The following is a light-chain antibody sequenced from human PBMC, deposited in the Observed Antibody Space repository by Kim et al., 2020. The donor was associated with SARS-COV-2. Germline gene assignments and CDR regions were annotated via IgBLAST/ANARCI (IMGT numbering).Light chain of an antibody. CDR2: DAA. V-gene: IGKV3-11*01. J-gene: IGKJ4*01. Sequence: PGEGAVPPCRASQSSGISLGSYHDKPGQAPRLLSYDAAIRAAGIPERFSGGGSGTDFTLNIGSLEPEDFAVYYCKQRNNWPPAVTFGGGTKVDIK. CDR3: KQRNNWPPAVT. CDR1: QSSGIS.